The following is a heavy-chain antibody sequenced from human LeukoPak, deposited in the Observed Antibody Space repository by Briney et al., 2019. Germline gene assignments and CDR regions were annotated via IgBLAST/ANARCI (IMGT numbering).Heavy chain of an antibody. Sequence: PSETLSLTCTVSGGSISSYYWSWIRQPPGKGLEWIGYIYYSGSTNYNPSLKSRVTISVDTSKNQFSLKLSSVTAADTAVYYCARGFSGSYYEDYFDYWGQGTLVTVSS. V-gene: IGHV4-59*01. J-gene: IGHJ4*02. CDR1: GGSISSYY. CDR3: ARGFSGSYYEDYFDY. CDR2: IYYSGST. D-gene: IGHD1-26*01.